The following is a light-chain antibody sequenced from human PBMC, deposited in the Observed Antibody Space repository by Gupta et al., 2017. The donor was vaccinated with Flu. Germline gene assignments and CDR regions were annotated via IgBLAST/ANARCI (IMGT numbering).Light chain of an antibody. CDR1: QSVSSSY. V-gene: IGKV3-20*01. Sequence: EFLLTQSPGTLSFSPGGRATLSCRASQSVSSSYLAWYQQKPGQAPRLLIYAASSRATGIPDRFSGSGSGTDFTLTISRLEPEDFAVYYCHQECSSPSNFGQGTKMEIK. CDR2: AAS. J-gene: IGKJ2*01. CDR3: HQECSSPSN.